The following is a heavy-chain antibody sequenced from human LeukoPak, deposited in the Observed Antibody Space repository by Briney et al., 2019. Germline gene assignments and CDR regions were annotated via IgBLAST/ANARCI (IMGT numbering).Heavy chain of an antibody. J-gene: IGHJ4*02. CDR3: ARDSDSRETFDY. V-gene: IGHV4-61*02. CDR2: ISPSGSS. D-gene: IGHD2-21*01. Sequence: SETLSLTCTVSGGSINSGPYYWTWIRQPAGKGLEWIGRISPSGSSNYNPSLQGRVTMSVDTSKRQFSLSLSSVTAADTAVYYCARDSDSRETFDYWGQGTLVAVSS. CDR1: GGSINSGPYY.